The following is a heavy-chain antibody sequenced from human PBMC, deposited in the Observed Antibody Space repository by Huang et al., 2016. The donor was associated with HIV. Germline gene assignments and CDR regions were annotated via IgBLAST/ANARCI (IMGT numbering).Heavy chain of an antibody. CDR2: IIPILNTV. V-gene: IGHV1-69*13. Sequence: QVQLVQSGAEVKKPGSSVKVSCKASGGTFGSYDISWVRQAPGKGLEWMGVIIPILNTVNYAQKFQGRGRITADASTSTAYMELTSLRSEDTAVYYCARDLTGTRSAAAGIRGDAFDVWGQGTLVTVSS. J-gene: IGHJ3*01. CDR3: ARDLTGTRSAAAGIRGDAFDV. CDR1: GGTFGSYD. D-gene: IGHD6-13*01.